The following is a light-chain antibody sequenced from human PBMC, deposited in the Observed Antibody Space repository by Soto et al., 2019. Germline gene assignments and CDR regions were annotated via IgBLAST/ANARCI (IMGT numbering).Light chain of an antibody. J-gene: IGKJ1*01. Sequence: DSQMTQSPSSLSASVGDRVTITCRAGQTVTDYLNWYQHKPGKAPKLLIYSASTLQTGVPSRFSGRGSGTDFTLTITSLQPEGFGTYDCHQTYSTPQTFGRGTRVEIK. V-gene: IGKV1-39*01. CDR1: QTVTDY. CDR3: HQTYSTPQT. CDR2: SAS.